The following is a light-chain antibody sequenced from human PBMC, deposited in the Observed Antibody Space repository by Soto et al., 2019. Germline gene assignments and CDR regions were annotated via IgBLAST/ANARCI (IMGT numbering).Light chain of an antibody. J-gene: IGLJ2*01. V-gene: IGLV1-40*01. CDR1: SSNIGAGYD. Sequence: QTVVTQPPSVSGAPGQRVTISCTGSSSNIGAGYDVHWYQQFPGRAPKLLMYGNNNRPSGVPDRFSGSKSGNSASLYITGLQADDEADYCCQSFDTRLNAVVFGGGTKLTVL. CDR3: QSFDTRLNAVV. CDR2: GNN.